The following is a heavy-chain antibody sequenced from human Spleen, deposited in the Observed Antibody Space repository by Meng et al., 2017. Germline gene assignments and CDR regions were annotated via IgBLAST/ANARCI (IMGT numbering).Heavy chain of an antibody. Sequence: ASVKVSCKASGYTFISYGIIWVRQAPGQGLEWMGWINTNTGNPTYAQGFTGRFVFSLDTSVSTAYLQISSLKAEDTAVYYCARGEYYDFCSGYYGYFDYWGQGPLVTVSS. D-gene: IGHD3-3*01. CDR3: ARGEYYDFCSGYYGYFDY. J-gene: IGHJ4*02. CDR2: INTNTGNP. V-gene: IGHV7-4-1*02. CDR1: GYTFISYG.